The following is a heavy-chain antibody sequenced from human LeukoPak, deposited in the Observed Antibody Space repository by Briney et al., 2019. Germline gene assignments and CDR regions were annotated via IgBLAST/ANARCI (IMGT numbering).Heavy chain of an antibody. D-gene: IGHD3-10*01. V-gene: IGHV1-69*05. CDR2: IIPIFGTA. CDR3: ARDGNALVRGVLYDAFDI. Sequence: ASVKVSCKASGGTFSSYAISWVRQAPGQGLEWMGGIIPIFGTANYAQEFQGRVTITTDESTSTAYMELSSLRSEDTAVYYCARDGNALVRGVLYDAFDIWGQGTMVTVSS. J-gene: IGHJ3*02. CDR1: GGTFSSYA.